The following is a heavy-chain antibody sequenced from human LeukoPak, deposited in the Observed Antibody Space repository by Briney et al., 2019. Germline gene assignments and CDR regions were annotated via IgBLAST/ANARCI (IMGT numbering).Heavy chain of an antibody. Sequence: GGSLRLSCAASGFTFSSYAMSWVRQAPGKGLEWVASIREDGSDKYYVDSVKGRFTISRDNAKNSLYLQMNSLRAEDTAVYYCARGATGAFNYWGQGTLVTVSS. CDR1: GFTFSSYA. J-gene: IGHJ4*02. CDR3: ARGATGAFNY. CDR2: IREDGSDK. V-gene: IGHV3-7*04. D-gene: IGHD1-1*01.